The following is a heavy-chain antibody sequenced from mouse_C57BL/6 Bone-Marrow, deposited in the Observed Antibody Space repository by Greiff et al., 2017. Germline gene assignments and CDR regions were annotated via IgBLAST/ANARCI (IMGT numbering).Heavy chain of an antibody. J-gene: IGHJ4*01. CDR3: ASLITTVVAPYAMDY. CDR1: GYTFTSYW. D-gene: IGHD1-1*01. Sequence: QVQLKESGAELAKPGASVKLSCKASGYTFTSYWMHWVKQRPGQGLEWIGYINPSSGYTKYNQKFKDKATLTADKSSSKAYMQLSSLTYEDSAVYYCASLITTVVAPYAMDYWGQGTSVTVSS. V-gene: IGHV1-7*01. CDR2: INPSSGYT.